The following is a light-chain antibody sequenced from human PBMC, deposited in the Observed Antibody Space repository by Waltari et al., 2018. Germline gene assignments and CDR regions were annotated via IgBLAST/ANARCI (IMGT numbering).Light chain of an antibody. CDR3: QQYNSYSPRT. J-gene: IGKJ1*01. Sequence: DIQMTQSPSTLSASVGDRVTITCRASQSISSWLAWYQQKPGKAPKLLIYKASSLESGVPSRFSGSGSGTEFTLTISSLQPDDVATYYCQQYNSYSPRTFGQGTKVEIK. CDR2: KAS. V-gene: IGKV1-5*03. CDR1: QSISSW.